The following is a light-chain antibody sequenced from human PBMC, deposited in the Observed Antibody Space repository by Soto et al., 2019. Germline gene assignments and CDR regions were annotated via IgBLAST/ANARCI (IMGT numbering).Light chain of an antibody. CDR3: QSYDSSLSGAV. Sequence: QSVLTQPPSVSGAPGQRVTISCTGSSSNIGAGYDVHWYQQLPGTAPKLLIYDNSNRPSGVPDRFSGSKSGTSASLAITGLQAEDEAEYYCQSYDSSLSGAVVGGGTQLTVL. J-gene: IGLJ7*01. CDR1: SSNIGAGYD. CDR2: DNS. V-gene: IGLV1-40*01.